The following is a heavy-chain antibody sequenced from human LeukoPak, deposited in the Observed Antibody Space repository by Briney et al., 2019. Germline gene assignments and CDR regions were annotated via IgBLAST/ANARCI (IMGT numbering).Heavy chain of an antibody. J-gene: IGHJ5*02. V-gene: IGHV4-34*01. CDR2: INHSGST. CDR3: ARTKSYTAMVTT. Sequence: SETLSLTCAVYGGSFSGYYWSWIRQPPGKGLEWIGEINHSGSTNYNPSLKSRVTISVDTSKNQFSLKLNSVTAADTAVYHCARTKSYTAMVTTWGQGTLVTVSS. CDR1: GGSFSGYY. D-gene: IGHD5-18*01.